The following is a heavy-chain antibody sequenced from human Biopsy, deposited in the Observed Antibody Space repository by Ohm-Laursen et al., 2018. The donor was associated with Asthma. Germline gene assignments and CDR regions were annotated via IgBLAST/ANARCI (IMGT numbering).Heavy chain of an antibody. Sequence: SVKVSCKASGYDFISFAIHWVRQAPGQRLEWMGWVNTGNGDTKYSQKFQGRATITRDTSASTAYMELRSLRSEDTATYYCARTYYDFLTGQVKDVFGVWGQGTMVTVSS. CDR3: ARTYYDFLTGQVKDVFGV. CDR2: VNTGNGDT. J-gene: IGHJ3*01. CDR1: GYDFISFA. D-gene: IGHD3-9*01. V-gene: IGHV1-3*04.